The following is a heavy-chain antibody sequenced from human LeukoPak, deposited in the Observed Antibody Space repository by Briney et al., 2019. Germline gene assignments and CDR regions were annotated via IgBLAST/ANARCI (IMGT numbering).Heavy chain of an antibody. V-gene: IGHV3-74*01. CDR2: IKPDGSGT. J-gene: IGHJ4*02. Sequence: GGSLRLSCAASGFTFSNYWMHWVRQAPGKGLVWVSRIKPDGSGTSYVDSVKSRFTISRDNAKSTLYLQMNSLGAEDTAVYYCAKDAVYGSGSVDYWGQGALVTVSS. CDR3: AKDAVYGSGSVDY. D-gene: IGHD3-10*01. CDR1: GFTFSNYW.